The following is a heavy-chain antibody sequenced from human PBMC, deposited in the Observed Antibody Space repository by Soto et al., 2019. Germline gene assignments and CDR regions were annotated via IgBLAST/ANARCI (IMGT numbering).Heavy chain of an antibody. CDR2: IYWDDDE. J-gene: IGHJ4*02. CDR1: GFSLSTTAEG. V-gene: IGHV2-5*02. CDR3: THGSCSSADCYPNPYLDY. Sequence: QITLKESGPTLVKPTQTLTLTCTFSGFSLSTTAEGVGWIRHPPGKALEWLALIYWDDDERYSPSLKSRLTITKDTSKNQVVITMTNVDPVDTATYYCTHGSCSSADCYPNPYLDYWGQGILVTVSS. D-gene: IGHD2-2*01.